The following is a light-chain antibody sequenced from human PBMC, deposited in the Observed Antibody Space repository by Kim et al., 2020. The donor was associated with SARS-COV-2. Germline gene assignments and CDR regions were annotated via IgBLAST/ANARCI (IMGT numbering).Light chain of an antibody. CDR3: QQSYIAPI. V-gene: IGKV1-39*01. CDR1: QSLSNY. J-gene: IGKJ5*01. CDR2: AAT. Sequence: DSQLTQSPSSLSASVGDRVTITCRTSQSLSNYLNWYQQIPGRAPKLLIYAATTLQDGVPSRFSGTTSGTEFTLTITSLQPEDFATYYCQQSYIAPIFGQGTRLEIK.